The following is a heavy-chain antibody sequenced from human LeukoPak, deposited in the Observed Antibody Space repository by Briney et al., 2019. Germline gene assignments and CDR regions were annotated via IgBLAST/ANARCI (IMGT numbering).Heavy chain of an antibody. Sequence: GGSLRLSCAASGFTFTNAWMSWVRQAPGKGLEWVGRIKTKTDGGTTDYAAPVKGRFTMSRDNAKNSLDLQMNSLRAEDTAVYYCARSTAMFTYFDYWGQGTLVTVSS. CDR2: IKTKTDGGTT. D-gene: IGHD5-18*01. CDR3: ARSTAMFTYFDY. V-gene: IGHV3-15*01. J-gene: IGHJ4*02. CDR1: GFTFTNAW.